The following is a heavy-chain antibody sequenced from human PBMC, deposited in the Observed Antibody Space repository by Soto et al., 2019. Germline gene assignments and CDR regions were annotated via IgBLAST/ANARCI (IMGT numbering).Heavy chain of an antibody. CDR3: ASNHRYYYDSSGYYYFDY. CDR1: GYTFTGYY. V-gene: IGHV1-46*03. J-gene: IGHJ4*02. Sequence: ASVKVSCKASGYTFTGYYMHWVRQAPGQGLEWMGIINPSGGSTSYAQKFQGRVTMTRDTSTSTVYMELSSLRSEDTAVYYCASNHRYYYDSSGYYYFDYWGQGTLVTVSS. CDR2: INPSGGST. D-gene: IGHD3-22*01.